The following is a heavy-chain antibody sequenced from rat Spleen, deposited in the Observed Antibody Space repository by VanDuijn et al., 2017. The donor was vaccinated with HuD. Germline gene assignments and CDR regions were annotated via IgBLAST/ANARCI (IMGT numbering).Heavy chain of an antibody. CDR1: GFIFRNYD. J-gene: IGHJ3*01. CDR2: ISPSGGTT. V-gene: IGHV5-25*01. D-gene: IGHD1-9*01. Sequence: EVQLVESGGGLVQPGRSMKLSCVASGFIFRNYDMVWVRQAPTKGLEWVAAISPSGGTTYYRDSVKGRFTVSRDNAKSTLYLQMDSLRSEDTATYYCARHPTYYGFDGDWFACWGQGTLVTVSS. CDR3: ARHPTYYGFDGDWFAC.